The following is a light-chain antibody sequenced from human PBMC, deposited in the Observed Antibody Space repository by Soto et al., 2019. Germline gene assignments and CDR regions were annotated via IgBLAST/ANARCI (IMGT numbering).Light chain of an antibody. Sequence: EIVMTQSPASLSVSPGERASLSCRASQSVSSNLAWFQQKPGQAPRLLIYGTSTRATDVPARFSGSGSGTEFTLTISSLQSEDFAVYYCQQYNNWPSFTFGPGTKVDMK. CDR3: QQYNNWPSFT. CDR1: QSVSSN. J-gene: IGKJ3*01. CDR2: GTS. V-gene: IGKV3-15*01.